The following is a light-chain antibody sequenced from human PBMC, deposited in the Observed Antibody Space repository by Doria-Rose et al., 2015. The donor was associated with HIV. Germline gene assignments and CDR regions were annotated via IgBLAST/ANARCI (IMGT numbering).Light chain of an antibody. J-gene: IGKJ1*01. CDR2: DGS. CDR1: QSFSSTY. V-gene: IGKV3-20*01. CDR3: HQYGTSWT. Sequence: TQSPGTLSLSPGERATLSCRASQSFSSTYLAWYQRKPGQAPSLLIYDGSTRATGIPDRFSARGSGTDFTLTINRLEPEDFALYYCHQYGTSWTFGQGTKVEI.